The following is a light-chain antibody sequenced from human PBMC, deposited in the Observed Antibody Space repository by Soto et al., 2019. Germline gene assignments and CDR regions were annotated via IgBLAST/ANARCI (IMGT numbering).Light chain of an antibody. CDR3: QQYNSFPWT. CDR2: QAS. V-gene: IGKV1-5*03. Sequence: DIQMTQSPSTLSASVGDRVTITCRASQSISTWLAWYQQKPGEAPKLLIYQASGLESGVPSRFSGSGSGTEFTLTISSLQPDDFATYYCQQYNSFPWTFGQGTKVEIK. J-gene: IGKJ1*01. CDR1: QSISTW.